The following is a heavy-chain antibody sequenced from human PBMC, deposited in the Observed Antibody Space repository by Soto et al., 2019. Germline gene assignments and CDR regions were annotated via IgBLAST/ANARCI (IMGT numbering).Heavy chain of an antibody. D-gene: IGHD6-6*01. CDR1: GFSLSTDDVG. CDR2: IYWDDDK. Sequence: SGPTLVNPTQTLTLTCTFSGFSLSTDDVGVGWIRQPPGKALDWLAVIYWDDDKRYSPSLKGRLIITKDTSKNQVLLTMTNMDPVDTATYFCARSKYSISSFDYWGQGALVTVSS. V-gene: IGHV2-5*02. CDR3: ARSKYSISSFDY. J-gene: IGHJ4*02.